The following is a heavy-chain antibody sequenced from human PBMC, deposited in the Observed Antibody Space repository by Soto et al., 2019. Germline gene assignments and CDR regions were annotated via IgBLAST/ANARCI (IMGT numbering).Heavy chain of an antibody. J-gene: IGHJ6*02. CDR1: NGSVSSGTYS. V-gene: IGHV4-30-2*01. CDR3: ARGHYYYGMDV. Sequence: SETLSLTCTVSNGSVSSGTYSWSWVRQPPGKGLEWIGYVYYSGTTYYTPSLKSRLTMSMDRANDHFSLNLTSVTAADTAVYFCARGHYYYGMDVWGQGITVTVSS. CDR2: VYYSGTT.